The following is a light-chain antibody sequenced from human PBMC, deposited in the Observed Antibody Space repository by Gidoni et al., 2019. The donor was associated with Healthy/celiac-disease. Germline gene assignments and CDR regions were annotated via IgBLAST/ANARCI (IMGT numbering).Light chain of an antibody. V-gene: IGKV3-15*01. J-gene: IGKJ1*01. CDR3: QQYNNWWT. CDR2: GAS. Sequence: EIVMTQSPATLSVSPGERATLSCRASQSVSSNLAWYQQKPGQAPRRLLYGASTRATGIPARFSGSGSGTEFTLTISSLQSEDLAVYYCQQYNNWWTFXQXTKVEIK. CDR1: QSVSSN.